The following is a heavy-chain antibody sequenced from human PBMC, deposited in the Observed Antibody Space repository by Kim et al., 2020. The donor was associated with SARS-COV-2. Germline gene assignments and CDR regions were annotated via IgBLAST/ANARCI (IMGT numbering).Heavy chain of an antibody. CDR2: IYYSGST. Sequence: SETLSLTCTVSGGSISSYYWSWIRQPPGKGLEWIGDIYYSGSTNYNPSLKSRVTISVDTSKNQLSLKLSSVTAADKAAYYCARLPTGIFGVVTHFEYWG. J-gene: IGHJ4*01. D-gene: IGHD3-3*01. V-gene: IGHV4-59*01. CDR1: GGSISSYY. CDR3: ARLPTGIFGVVTHFEY.